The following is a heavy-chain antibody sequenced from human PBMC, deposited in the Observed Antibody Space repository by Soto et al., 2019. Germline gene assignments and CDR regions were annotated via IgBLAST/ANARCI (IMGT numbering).Heavy chain of an antibody. CDR1: GYTFTGYY. D-gene: IGHD3-22*01. CDR3: TRGGYYDSSGYYYDYYYGMDV. Sequence: ASVKVSCKASGYTFTGYYMHWVRQAPGQGLEWMGWINPNSGGTNYAQKFQGWVTMTRDTYISTAYMELSRLRSDDTAVYYCTRGGYYDSSGYYYDYYYGMDVWGQGTTVTVS. J-gene: IGHJ6*01. V-gene: IGHV1-2*04. CDR2: INPNSGGT.